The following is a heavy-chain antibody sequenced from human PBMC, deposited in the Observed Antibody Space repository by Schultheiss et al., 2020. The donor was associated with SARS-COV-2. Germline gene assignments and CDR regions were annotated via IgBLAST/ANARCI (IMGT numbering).Heavy chain of an antibody. D-gene: IGHD3-10*01. CDR2: INHSGST. V-gene: IGHV4-34*01. J-gene: IGHJ6*03. CDR1: GGSFSGYY. CDR3: ARGLSTYYYGSGSQRYMDV. Sequence: GSLRLSCAVYGGSFSGYYWSWIRQPPGKGLEWIGEINHSGSTNYNPSLKSRVTISVDTSKNQFSLKLSSVTAADTAVYYCARGLSTYYYGSGSQRYMDVWGKGTTVTVSS.